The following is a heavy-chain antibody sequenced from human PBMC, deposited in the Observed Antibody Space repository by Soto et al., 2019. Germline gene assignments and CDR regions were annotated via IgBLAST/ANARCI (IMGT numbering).Heavy chain of an antibody. CDR1: GDSITRSGFY. CDR3: ARVRGGDTHVFDF. V-gene: IGHV4-39*01. J-gene: IGHJ4*02. CDR2: MYHTGST. Sequence: QLHLHESGPGLVKPSETLSLSCSVSGDSITRSGFYWAWIRRPPGKELEWIGRMYHTGSTYYKPALESRVTMSADASKGQVSLRLTSMTAADAGVYFCARVRGGDTHVFDFWGQGARVTVSS. D-gene: IGHD3-10*02.